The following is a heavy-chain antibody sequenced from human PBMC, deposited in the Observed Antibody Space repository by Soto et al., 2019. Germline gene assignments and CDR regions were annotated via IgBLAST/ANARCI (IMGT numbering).Heavy chain of an antibody. J-gene: IGHJ4*02. CDR3: ARGITTWPPFDY. D-gene: IGHD3-22*01. Sequence: ASVKVSCKASGGTFSSYAISWVRQAPGQGLEWMGGIIPIFGTANYAQKFQGRVTITADESTSTAYMELSSLRSEDTAVYYCARGITTWPPFDYWGQGTLVTVSS. V-gene: IGHV1-69*13. CDR1: GGTFSSYA. CDR2: IIPIFGTA.